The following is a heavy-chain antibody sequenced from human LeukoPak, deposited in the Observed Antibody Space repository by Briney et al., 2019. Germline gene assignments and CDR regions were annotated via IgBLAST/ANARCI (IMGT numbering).Heavy chain of an antibody. J-gene: IGHJ4*02. Sequence: SSETLSLTCTVSGGSISSYYWSWIRQPPGKGLEWIGNIYYSGGTNYNPSLKSRVTISVDTSKNQFSLKLSSVTAADTALYHCARDLMVRGVIRDFDYWGQGTLVTVSS. CDR2: IYYSGGT. V-gene: IGHV4-59*01. D-gene: IGHD3-10*01. CDR1: GGSISSYY. CDR3: ARDLMVRGVIRDFDY.